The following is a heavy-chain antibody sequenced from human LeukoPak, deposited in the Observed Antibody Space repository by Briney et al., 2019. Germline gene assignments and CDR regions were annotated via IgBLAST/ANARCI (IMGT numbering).Heavy chain of an antibody. V-gene: IGHV4-39*01. Sequence: SETLSLTCTVSGGSISSSTYYWGWIRQPPGKGLEWIGSIYNSGRTYYNPSLESRVTMSVDTSKNQFSLKLSYVTAPGTAVYYCARHGLYVGATPHDYWGQGTLVTVSS. J-gene: IGHJ4*02. CDR1: GGSISSSTYY. CDR2: IYNSGRT. CDR3: ARHGLYVGATPHDY. D-gene: IGHD1-26*01.